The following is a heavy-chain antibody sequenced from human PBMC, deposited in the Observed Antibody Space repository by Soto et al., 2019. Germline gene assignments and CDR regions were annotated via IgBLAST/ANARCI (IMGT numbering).Heavy chain of an antibody. CDR1: GFTFSSYA. D-gene: IGHD3-22*01. CDR3: AKDDYYDTSNPTF. J-gene: IGHJ3*01. V-gene: IGHV3-23*01. CDR2: ISVGGASR. Sequence: EVQLLESGGSLVQPGGSLRLSCAASGFTFSSYALSWVRQAPGKGLEWVSLISVGGASRYYADSVKGRFIIARDNSKNALYLQMNSLRVEDTAVYYCAKDDYYDTSNPTFWGQGTMVTVSS.